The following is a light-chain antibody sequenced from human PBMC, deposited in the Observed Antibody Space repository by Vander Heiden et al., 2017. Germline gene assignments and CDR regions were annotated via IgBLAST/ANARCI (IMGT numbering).Light chain of an antibody. CDR1: QGISSY. J-gene: IGKJ4*01. Sequence: DTQLTQSPSFLSASVGDRVTITCRASQGISSYLAWYQQKPGKAPKLLIYAASTLQSGVPSRFSGSGSGTEFTLTISSLQPEDFATYYCQQYKSYPHTFGAGTKVEIK. CDR3: QQYKSYPHT. CDR2: AAS. V-gene: IGKV1-9*01.